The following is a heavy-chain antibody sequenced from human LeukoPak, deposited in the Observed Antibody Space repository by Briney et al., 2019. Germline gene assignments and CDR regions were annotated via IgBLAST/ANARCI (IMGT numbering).Heavy chain of an antibody. V-gene: IGHV3-23*01. Sequence: GGSLRLSCAAFGFTFSSYAKSWVRQAPGKGLEWVSAISGSGGSTYYADSVKGRFTISRDNSKNTLYLQMNSLRAEDTAVYYCAKPVATNTDYDFDYWGQGTLVTVSS. J-gene: IGHJ4*02. CDR2: ISGSGGST. D-gene: IGHD5-12*01. CDR1: GFTFSSYA. CDR3: AKPVATNTDYDFDY.